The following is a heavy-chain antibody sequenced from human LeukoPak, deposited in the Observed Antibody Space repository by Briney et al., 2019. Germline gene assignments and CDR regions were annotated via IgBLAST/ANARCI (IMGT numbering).Heavy chain of an antibody. CDR1: GGTFSSYA. D-gene: IGHD2-2*01. Sequence: GASVKVSCKASGGTFSSYAISWVRQAPGQGLEWMGGIIPIFGTANYAQKFQGRVTVTADESTSTAYIELSSLRSEDTAVYYCAKSDIVVVPAATAPDYHYYYGMDVWGQGTTLTVSS. J-gene: IGHJ6*02. CDR2: IIPIFGTA. V-gene: IGHV1-69*01. CDR3: AKSDIVVVPAATAPDYHYYYGMDV.